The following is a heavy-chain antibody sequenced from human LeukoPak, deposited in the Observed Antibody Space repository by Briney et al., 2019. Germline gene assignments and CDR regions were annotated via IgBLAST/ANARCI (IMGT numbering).Heavy chain of an antibody. CDR2: INPNSGAT. D-gene: IGHD5-12*01. CDR3: ARVTDIVATIYGMDV. Sequence: GASVKVSCKASGYTFTGYYMHWVRQAPGQGLEWMGWINPNSGATNYAQKFQGRVTMTWDTSISTAYMELSRLRSDDTAVYYCARVTDIVATIYGMDVWGQGTTVTVSS. J-gene: IGHJ6*02. V-gene: IGHV1-2*02. CDR1: GYTFTGYY.